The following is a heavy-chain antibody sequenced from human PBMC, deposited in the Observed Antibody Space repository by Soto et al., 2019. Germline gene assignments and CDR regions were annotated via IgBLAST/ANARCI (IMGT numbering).Heavy chain of an antibody. Sequence: QLQLQESGPGLVKPSETLSLTCTVSGGSISSSSYYWGWIRQPPGKGLEWIGSIYYSGSTYYNPSLKSRVTISADTSKNQFSLKLSSVTAADTAVYYCARALQWLAYYYYGMDVWGQGTTVTVSS. V-gene: IGHV4-39*01. D-gene: IGHD6-19*01. CDR1: GGSISSSSYY. CDR3: ARALQWLAYYYYGMDV. CDR2: IYYSGST. J-gene: IGHJ6*02.